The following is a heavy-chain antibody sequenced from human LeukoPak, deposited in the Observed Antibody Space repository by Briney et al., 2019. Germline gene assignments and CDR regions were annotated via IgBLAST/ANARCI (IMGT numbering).Heavy chain of an antibody. Sequence: SETLSLTCTVSGGSISSGGYYWSWIRQHPGKGLEWIGYIYYSGSTYYNPFLKSRVTISVDTSKNQFSLKLSSVTAADTAVYYCARHRYYYGSGSLAYFDYWGQGTLVTVSS. CDR2: IYYSGST. CDR1: GGSISSGGYY. CDR3: ARHRYYYGSGSLAYFDY. J-gene: IGHJ4*02. V-gene: IGHV4-31*03. D-gene: IGHD3-10*01.